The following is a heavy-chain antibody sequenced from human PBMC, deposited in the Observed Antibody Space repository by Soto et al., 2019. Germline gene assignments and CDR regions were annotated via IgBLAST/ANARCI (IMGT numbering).Heavy chain of an antibody. Sequence: GGSLRLSCAASGFTFDDYAMHWVRQAPGKGLEWVSLISWDGGSTYYADSVKGRFTISRDNSKNSLYLQMDSLRAEDTALYYCAKDIRTAAGRHYGMDVWGQGTTVTVSS. CDR3: AKDIRTAAGRHYGMDV. D-gene: IGHD6-13*01. CDR1: GFTFDDYA. CDR2: ISWDGGST. V-gene: IGHV3-43D*04. J-gene: IGHJ6*02.